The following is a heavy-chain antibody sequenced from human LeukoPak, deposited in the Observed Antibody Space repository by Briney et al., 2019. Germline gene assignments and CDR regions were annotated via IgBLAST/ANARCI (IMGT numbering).Heavy chain of an antibody. CDR1: GGSISSGGHS. CDR3: ARGGYDNFDY. Sequence: SQTLSLTCAVSGGSISSGGHSWSWIRQPPGKGLEWIGYVSHSGSTSYNPSLKSRVTISLDRSKNQFSLKLSSVTAADTAVYYCARGGYDNFDYWGQGTLVTVSS. J-gene: IGHJ4*02. CDR2: VSHSGST. V-gene: IGHV4-30-2*01. D-gene: IGHD3-22*01.